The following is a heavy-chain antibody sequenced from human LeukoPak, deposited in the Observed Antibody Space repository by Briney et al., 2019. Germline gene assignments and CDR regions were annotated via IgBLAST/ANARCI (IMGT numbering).Heavy chain of an antibody. CDR3: ARSLLGEIAYCGGDCFNNYFDY. D-gene: IGHD2-21*02. CDR2: ISGSGGST. J-gene: IGHJ4*02. V-gene: IGHV3-23*01. CDR1: GFTFSSYP. Sequence: PGGSLRLSCAASGFTFSSYPMSWVRQAPGKGLEWVSAISGSGGSTYYADSVKGRFTISRDNSKNTLYLQINSLRAEDTAVYYCARSLLGEIAYCGGDCFNNYFDYWGQGTLVTVSS.